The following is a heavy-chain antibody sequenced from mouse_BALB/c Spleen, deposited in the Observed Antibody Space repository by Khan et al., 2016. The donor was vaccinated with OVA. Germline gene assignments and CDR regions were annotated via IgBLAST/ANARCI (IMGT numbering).Heavy chain of an antibody. CDR3: ARGGWSYTMDY. Sequence: EVQLQESGAELVKPGASVKLSCTVSGFNIKDTYMHWVKQRPEQGLEWIGRIDPANGNTKYDPKFQGKATITTDTSSNTAYLQLISLTSEDTAVYYCARGGWSYTMDYWGQGTSVTVSS. CDR2: IDPANGNT. J-gene: IGHJ4*01. D-gene: IGHD1-1*02. CDR1: GFNIKDTY. V-gene: IGHV14-3*02.